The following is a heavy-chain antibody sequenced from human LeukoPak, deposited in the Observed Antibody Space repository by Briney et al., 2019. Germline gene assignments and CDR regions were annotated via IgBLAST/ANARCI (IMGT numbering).Heavy chain of an antibody. CDR3: ATTSPQVWFDP. CDR2: IYPGDSDA. J-gene: IGHJ5*02. CDR1: GYHFNSRW. Sequence: GEPLQISCKGSGYHFNSRWIAWVRQMPGKCLEWMGIIYPGDSDARYSPSFQGQVTISVDKSISTAYLQWRSLKASDTAIYYSATTSPQVWFDPWGQGTLVTVSS. V-gene: IGHV5-51*01.